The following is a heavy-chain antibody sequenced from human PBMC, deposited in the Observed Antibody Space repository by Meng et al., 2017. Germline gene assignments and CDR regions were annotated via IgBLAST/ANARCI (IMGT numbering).Heavy chain of an antibody. CDR1: GFTFSSYG. J-gene: IGHJ5*02. Sequence: SLKISCAASGFTFSSYGMHWVRQAPGKGLEWVAVIWYDGSNKYYADSVKGRFTISRDNSKNTLYLQMNSLRAEDTAVYYCARERRAVNNWFDPWGQGTLVTVSS. V-gene: IGHV3-33*01. D-gene: IGHD6-19*01. CDR3: ARERRAVNNWFDP. CDR2: IWYDGSNK.